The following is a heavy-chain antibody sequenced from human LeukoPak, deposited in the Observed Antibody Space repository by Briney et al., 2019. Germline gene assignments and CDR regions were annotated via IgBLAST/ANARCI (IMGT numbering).Heavy chain of an antibody. CDR1: GGSISSHY. J-gene: IGHJ4*02. D-gene: IGHD5-24*01. CDR3: ARGADGYNSY. CDR2: IYYSGST. Sequence: SETLPLTCTVSGGSISSHYWSWIRQPPGKGLEWIGYIYYSGSTNYNPSLKSRVTISVDTSKNQFSLKLSSVTAADTAAYYCARGADGYNSYWGQGTLVTVSS. V-gene: IGHV4-59*11.